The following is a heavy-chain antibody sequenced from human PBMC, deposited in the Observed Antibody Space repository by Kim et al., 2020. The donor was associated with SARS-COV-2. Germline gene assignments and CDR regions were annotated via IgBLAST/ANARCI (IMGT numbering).Heavy chain of an antibody. CDR1: GGTFSSYA. CDR2: IIPIFGTA. D-gene: IGHD2-2*01. Sequence: SVKVSCKASGGTFSSYAISWVRQAPGQGLGWMGGIIPIFGTANYAQKFQGRVTITADESTSTAYMELSSLRSEDTAVYYCARAIVVVPAAMRRYYYYYMDVWGKGTTVTVSS. J-gene: IGHJ6*03. V-gene: IGHV1-69*13. CDR3: ARAIVVVPAAMRRYYYYYMDV.